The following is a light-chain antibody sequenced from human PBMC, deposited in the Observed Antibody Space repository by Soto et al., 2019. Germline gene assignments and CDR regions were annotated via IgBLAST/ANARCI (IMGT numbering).Light chain of an antibody. CDR3: QQYDNLPFT. Sequence: DIQMTQSPSSLSASVGDRVTITCQVSQDISNYLNWYQQKPGKAPKLLIYGASNLETGVPSRFSGSGSGTDFTFTISSLQPEDIATYYCQQYDNLPFTFGPGTKVDIK. CDR2: GAS. V-gene: IGKV1-33*01. CDR1: QDISNY. J-gene: IGKJ3*01.